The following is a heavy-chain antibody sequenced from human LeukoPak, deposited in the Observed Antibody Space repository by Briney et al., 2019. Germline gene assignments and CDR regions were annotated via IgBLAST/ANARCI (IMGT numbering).Heavy chain of an antibody. D-gene: IGHD3-10*01. CDR3: ARGSPTMVRGVMGY. J-gene: IGHJ4*02. V-gene: IGHV7-4-1*02. Sequence: ASVKVSCKASGYTFTSYAMNWVRQAPGQGLEWMGWINTNTGNPTYAQGFTGRFVFSLDTSVSTAYLQISSLKAEDAAVYYCARGSPTMVRGVMGYWGQGTLVTVSS. CDR2: INTNTGNP. CDR1: GYTFTSYA.